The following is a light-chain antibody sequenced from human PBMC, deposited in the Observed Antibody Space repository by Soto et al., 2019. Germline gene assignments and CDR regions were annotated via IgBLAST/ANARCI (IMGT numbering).Light chain of an antibody. J-gene: IGKJ3*01. CDR2: AAS. CDR3: QQSYTTPFT. V-gene: IGKV1-39*01. CDR1: QSISNY. Sequence: DIQMTQSPSSLSAPVGARVTITCRASQSISNYLNWYQQKPGKAPKLLIYAASSLQSGVPSRFSGSGSGTDFTLTISSLQPEESATYYCQQSYTTPFTFGPGTKVAIK.